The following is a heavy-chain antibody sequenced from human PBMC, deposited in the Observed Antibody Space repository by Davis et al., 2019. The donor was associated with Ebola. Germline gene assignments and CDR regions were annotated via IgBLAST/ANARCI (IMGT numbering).Heavy chain of an antibody. V-gene: IGHV3-48*04. D-gene: IGHD6-6*01. Sequence: GESLKISCAASGFTFSSYSMNWVRQAPGKGLEWVSYISSSSSTIYYADSVKGRFTISRDNAKNSLYLQMNSLRAEDTAVYYCARGPYSSSSLMVYYYYGMDVWGKGTTVTVSS. CDR3: ARGPYSSSSLMVYYYYGMDV. CDR1: GFTFSSYS. J-gene: IGHJ6*04. CDR2: ISSSSSTI.